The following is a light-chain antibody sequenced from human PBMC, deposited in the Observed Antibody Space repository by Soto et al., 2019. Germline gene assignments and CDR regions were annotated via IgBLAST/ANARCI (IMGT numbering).Light chain of an antibody. V-gene: IGKV1-39*01. J-gene: IGKJ3*01. Sequence: DIQMTQSPFSLSASVADRVTITCRTSQSISSDLNWYQQKAGKAPKLLIYAASSLQSGVPSRFSGSGSGTDFTLTISSLQPEDFATYYCQQPNSFPFTFGPGTKVDIK. CDR3: QQPNSFPFT. CDR1: QSISSD. CDR2: AAS.